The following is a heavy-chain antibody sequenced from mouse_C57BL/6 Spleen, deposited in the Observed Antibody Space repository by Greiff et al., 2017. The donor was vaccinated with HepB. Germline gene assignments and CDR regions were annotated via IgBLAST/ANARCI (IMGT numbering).Heavy chain of an antibody. J-gene: IGHJ4*01. V-gene: IGHV1-80*01. D-gene: IGHD2-3*01. CDR2: IYPGDGDT. CDR1: GYAFSSYW. Sequence: VQLQQSGAELVKPGASVKISCKASGYAFSSYWMNWVKQRPGQGLEWIGQIYPGDGDTNYTGKFQGKATLTADKSSSTAYMQLSSLAAEDSAVYCCARVMWAMDYWGQGTSVTVSS. CDR3: ARVMWAMDY.